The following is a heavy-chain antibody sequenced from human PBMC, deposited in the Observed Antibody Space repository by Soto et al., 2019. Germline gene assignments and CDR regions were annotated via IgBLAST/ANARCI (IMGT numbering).Heavy chain of an antibody. CDR1: GGSISSSGYY. Sequence: SETLCLTCSVSGGSISSSGYYCTWIRQHPGKGLEWIGYVYYSGSTYYNPSLKSRVTISVDTSRNQFSLNLRSVTAADTAVYYCALDRGGHYLFAHWGQGTLVPVSS. V-gene: IGHV4-31*03. J-gene: IGHJ4*02. CDR2: VYYSGST. D-gene: IGHD3-22*01. CDR3: ALDRGGHYLFAH.